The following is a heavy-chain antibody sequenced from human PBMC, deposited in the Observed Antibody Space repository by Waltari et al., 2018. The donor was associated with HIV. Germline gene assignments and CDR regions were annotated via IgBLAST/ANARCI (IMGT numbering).Heavy chain of an antibody. D-gene: IGHD3-9*01. CDR1: GGSFSGYY. CDR3: ASGGDLVIFPRHFDY. V-gene: IGHV4-34*01. CDR2: INHSGST. Sequence: QVQLQQWGAGLLKPSETLSLTCAVYGGSFSGYYWSWIRQPPGKGLEWIGEINHSGSTNYNPSLKSRVTIPVDTSKNQFSLKLSSVTAADTAVYYCASGGDLVIFPRHFDYWGQGTLVTVSS. J-gene: IGHJ4*02.